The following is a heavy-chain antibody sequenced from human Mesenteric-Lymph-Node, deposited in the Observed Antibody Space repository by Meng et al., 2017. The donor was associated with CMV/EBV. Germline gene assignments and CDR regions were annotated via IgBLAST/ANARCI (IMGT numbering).Heavy chain of an antibody. D-gene: IGHD6-6*01. J-gene: IGHJ4*02. CDR1: GFTFSDYY. V-gene: IGHV3-11*01. CDR2: ISPTGTTI. CDR3: AKDLGSSAAYYFDY. Sequence: GESLKISCAASGFTFSDYYMTWVRQAPGKGLEWVSYISPTGTTIYYADSVKGRFTISRDNAKNSLFLQMNSLRAEDTAVYYCAKDLGSSAAYYFDYWGQGTLVTVSS.